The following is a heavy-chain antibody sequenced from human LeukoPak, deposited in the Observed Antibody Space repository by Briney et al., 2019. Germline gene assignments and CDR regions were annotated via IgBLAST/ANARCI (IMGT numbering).Heavy chain of an antibody. D-gene: IGHD3-3*01. V-gene: IGHV1-69*04. CDR2: IIPILGIA. Sequence: SVKVSCXASGGTFSSYTISWVRQAHGQGLEWMGRIIPILGIANYAQKFQGRVTITADKSTSTAYMELSSLRSEDTAVYYCARELITIFGVVIILDAFDIWGQGTMVTVSS. CDR3: ARELITIFGVVIILDAFDI. CDR1: GGTFSSYT. J-gene: IGHJ3*02.